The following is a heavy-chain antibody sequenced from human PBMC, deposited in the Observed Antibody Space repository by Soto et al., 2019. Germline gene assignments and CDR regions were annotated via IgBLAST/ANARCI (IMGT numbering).Heavy chain of an antibody. CDR2: IRSKAHGGTT. Sequence: GVLRLSCTAYGFNFGDYAMGWVRQAPGKGLEWVAYIRSKAHGGTTEYAASARGRFIISSDVSETVAHLQMDRLTTEDTAIYYCARDLYSLFRIRASDYWGQGALVTVSS. D-gene: IGHD2-15*01. CDR3: ARDLYSLFRIRASDY. V-gene: IGHV3-49*04. J-gene: IGHJ4*02. CDR1: GFNFGDYA.